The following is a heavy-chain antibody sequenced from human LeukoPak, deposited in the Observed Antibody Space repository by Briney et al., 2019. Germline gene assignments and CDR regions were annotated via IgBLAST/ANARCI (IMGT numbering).Heavy chain of an antibody. Sequence: ASVKVSCKASGYTFTSYGISWVRQAPGQGLEWMGWISAYNGNTNYAQKLQGRVTMTTDTSTSTAYMELRSLRSDDTAVYYCARDYGYFDWFTYYYGMDVWGQGTTVTVSS. V-gene: IGHV1-18*01. D-gene: IGHD3-9*01. J-gene: IGHJ6*02. CDR2: ISAYNGNT. CDR3: ARDYGYFDWFTYYYGMDV. CDR1: GYTFTSYG.